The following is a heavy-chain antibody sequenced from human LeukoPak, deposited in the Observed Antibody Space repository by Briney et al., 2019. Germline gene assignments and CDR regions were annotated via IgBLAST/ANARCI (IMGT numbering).Heavy chain of an antibody. J-gene: IGHJ5*02. Sequence: PSETLSLTCTVSGGSISSYYSISIRQPPGKGLEWIGYIYYSGSTNYNPSLKSRVTISVDTSKNQFSLKLSSVTAADTAVYYCARVQGPVGFEPWGQGTLVTVSS. CDR3: ARVQGPVGFEP. CDR1: GGSISSYY. V-gene: IGHV4-59*01. CDR2: IYYSGST.